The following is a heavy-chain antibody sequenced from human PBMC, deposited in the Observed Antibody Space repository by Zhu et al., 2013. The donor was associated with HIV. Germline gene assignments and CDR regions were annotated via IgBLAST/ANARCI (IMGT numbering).Heavy chain of an antibody. Sequence: QVQLVQSGAEVKKPGASVKVSCKASGYTFTGYYMHWVRQAPGQGLEWMGWINPNSGGTNYAQKFQGWVTMTRDTSISTAYMELSRLRSDDTAVYYCARELYSSGWYNWFDPWGQGTLVTVSS. CDR1: GYTFTGYY. V-gene: IGHV1-2*04. D-gene: IGHD6-19*01. J-gene: IGHJ5*02. CDR3: ARELYSSGWYNWFDP. CDR2: INPNSGGT.